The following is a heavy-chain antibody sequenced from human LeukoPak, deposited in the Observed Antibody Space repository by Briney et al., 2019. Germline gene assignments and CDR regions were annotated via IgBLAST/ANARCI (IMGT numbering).Heavy chain of an antibody. CDR1: GFTFSSCA. CDR2: ISKSGGST. J-gene: IGHJ4*02. CDR3: ARWAARVDY. V-gene: IGHV3-23*01. D-gene: IGHD5-24*01. Sequence: PGGSLRLSCAASGFTFSSCAMTWVRQAPGKGLESVSAISKSGGSTYYADSVKGRFTISRDNSKNTLYLQMNSLRAEDTAVYYCARWAARVDYWGQGTLVTVSS.